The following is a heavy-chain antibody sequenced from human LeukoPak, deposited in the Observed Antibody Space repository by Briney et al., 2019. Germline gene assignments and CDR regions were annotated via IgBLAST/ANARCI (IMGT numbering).Heavy chain of an antibody. CDR3: ASLLGTGDY. CDR1: GFTFDDYA. V-gene: IGHV3-9*01. Sequence: GRSLRLSCAASGFTFDDYAMHWVRQAPGKGLEWGSGISWNSGSIGYADSVKGRFTISRDNAKNSLYLQMNSLRAEDTALYYCASLLGTGDYWGQGTLVTVSS. CDR2: ISWNSGSI. D-gene: IGHD2-8*02. J-gene: IGHJ4*02.